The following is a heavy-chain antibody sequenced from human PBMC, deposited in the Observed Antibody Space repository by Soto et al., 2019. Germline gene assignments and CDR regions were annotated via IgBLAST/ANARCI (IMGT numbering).Heavy chain of an antibody. CDR1: GFTFSNGW. J-gene: IGHJ6*02. Sequence: GGSLRLSCEGSGFTFSNGWMAWVRQAPGKGLEWVGRIKTNIDGGRIDYAAPVKGRFTISRDDSKNTPYLQMKSLKTEDTGVYYCTTNSVTDFYYYGMEGWGLGTTVTVSS. V-gene: IGHV3-15*01. CDR2: IKTNIDGGRI. CDR3: TTNSVTDFYYYGMEG.